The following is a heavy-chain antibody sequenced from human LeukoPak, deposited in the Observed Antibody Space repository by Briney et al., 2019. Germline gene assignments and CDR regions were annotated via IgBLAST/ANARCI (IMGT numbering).Heavy chain of an antibody. V-gene: IGHV4-59*01. D-gene: IGHD2-21*02. CDR3: ARVAVSAREYFDY. Sequence: SETLSLTCTVSGGSISSYFWSWIRQSPGKGLEWIGYIYYNGNTNYNPSLKGRVTISVDSSKNQFSLRLSSVTAADTAVYYCARVAVSAREYFDYWGQGTLVTVSS. J-gene: IGHJ4*02. CDR2: IYYNGNT. CDR1: GGSISSYF.